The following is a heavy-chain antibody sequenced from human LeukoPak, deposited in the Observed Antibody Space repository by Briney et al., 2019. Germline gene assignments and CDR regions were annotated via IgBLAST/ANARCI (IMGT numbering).Heavy chain of an antibody. CDR2: IIPILGIA. V-gene: IGHV1-69*04. Sequence: ASVKVSCKASGGTFSSYAISWVRQAPGQGLEWMGRIIPILGIANYAQKFQGRVTITADESTSTAYMELSSLRSEDTAVYYCARDYYDSSGYYSGAFDYWGQGTLVTVSS. CDR1: GGTFSSYA. J-gene: IGHJ4*02. CDR3: ARDYYDSSGYYSGAFDY. D-gene: IGHD3-22*01.